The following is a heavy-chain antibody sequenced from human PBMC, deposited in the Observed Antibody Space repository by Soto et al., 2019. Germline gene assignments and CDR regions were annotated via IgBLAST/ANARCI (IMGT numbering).Heavy chain of an antibody. CDR1: GDSVSSISAS. CDR3: VRGYSSSFDY. Sequence: SQTLSLTCAISGDSVSSISASWNWIRQSPSRGLEWLGRTYYRSKWTNDYAVSVKSRITINPDTSKNQFSLQLSSVTTEDTAMYYCVRGYSSSFDYWGQGTLVTVSS. V-gene: IGHV6-1*01. J-gene: IGHJ4*02. D-gene: IGHD2-15*01. CDR2: TYYRSKWTN.